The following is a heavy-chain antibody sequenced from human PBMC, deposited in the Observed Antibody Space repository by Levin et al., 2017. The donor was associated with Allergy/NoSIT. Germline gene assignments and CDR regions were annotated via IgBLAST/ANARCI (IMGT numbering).Heavy chain of an antibody. D-gene: IGHD6-25*01. CDR3: ARDLGGSAYVYDIFDV. CDR2: TSSSGSYI. V-gene: IGHV3-21*01. Sequence: GGSLRLSCAASGFTFSIYTMAWVRQAPGKGLDWVASTSSSGSYIHYADSVKGRFTISRDNAKNSLYLQMNSLRVEDSAVYYCARDLGGSAYVYDIFDVWGQGTMVTVSS. J-gene: IGHJ3*01. CDR1: GFTFSIYT.